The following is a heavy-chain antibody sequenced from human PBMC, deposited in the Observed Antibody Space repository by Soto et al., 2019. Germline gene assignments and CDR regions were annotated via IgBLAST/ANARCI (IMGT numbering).Heavy chain of an antibody. V-gene: IGHV3-23*01. CDR3: AKDLNIMIVVANAFDI. CDR1: GFTFSSYA. J-gene: IGHJ3*02. D-gene: IGHD3-22*01. Sequence: EVQLLESGGGLVQPGGSLRLSCAASGFTFSSYAMSWVRQAPGKGLEWVSAIGGSGGSTYYADSVKGRFTISRDNSKNTLYLQMNSLRAEDTAVYYCAKDLNIMIVVANAFDIWGQGTMVTVSS. CDR2: IGGSGGST.